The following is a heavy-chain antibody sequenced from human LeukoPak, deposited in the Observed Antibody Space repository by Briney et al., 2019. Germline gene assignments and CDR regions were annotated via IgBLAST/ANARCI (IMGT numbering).Heavy chain of an antibody. D-gene: IGHD3-22*01. CDR1: GFTFSSYA. V-gene: IGHV3-30*04. CDR2: ISYDGSNK. Sequence: GGSLRLSCAASGFTFSSYAMHWARQAPGKGLEWVAVISYDGSNKYYADSVKGRFTISRDNSENTLYLQMNSLRAEDTAVYYCARAGTPWFYDSSGHMGYYFDYWGQGTLVTVSS. CDR3: ARAGTPWFYDSSGHMGYYFDY. J-gene: IGHJ4*02.